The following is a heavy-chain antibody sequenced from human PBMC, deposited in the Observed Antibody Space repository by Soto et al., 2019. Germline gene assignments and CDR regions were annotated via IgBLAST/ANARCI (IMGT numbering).Heavy chain of an antibody. V-gene: IGHV3-9*01. CDR2: ISWNSDMI. J-gene: IGHJ4*02. D-gene: IGHD1-26*01. Sequence: HPGGSLRLSCAAPGFTFDDYAMHWVRQGPGKGLEWVSGISWNSDMITYADSVKGRFTVSRDNAKNSLDLEMNSLRVEDTALYYCVKDTYILVGATHLDSWGQGTLVTVSS. CDR3: VKDTYILVGATHLDS. CDR1: GFTFDDYA.